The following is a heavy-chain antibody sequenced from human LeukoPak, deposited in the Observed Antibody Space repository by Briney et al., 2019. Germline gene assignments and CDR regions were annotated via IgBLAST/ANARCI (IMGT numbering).Heavy chain of an antibody. Sequence: PGGSLRLSCAASGFTFSSYWMHWVCQAPGKGLVWVSRINSDGSSTSYADSVKGRFTISRDNAKNTLYLQMNSLRAEDTAVYYCAREVAADYDFWSGYSAWFDPWGQGTPVTVSS. CDR1: GFTFSSYW. CDR2: INSDGSST. V-gene: IGHV3-74*01. J-gene: IGHJ5*02. D-gene: IGHD3-3*01. CDR3: AREVAADYDFWSGYSAWFDP.